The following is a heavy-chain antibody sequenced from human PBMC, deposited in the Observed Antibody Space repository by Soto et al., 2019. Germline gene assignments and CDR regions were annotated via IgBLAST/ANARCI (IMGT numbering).Heavy chain of an antibody. CDR1: GISIDNYY. J-gene: IGHJ5*02. CDR3: VRDVGGSGWFAP. CDR2: IYSSGTT. Sequence: QVQLQQSGPGLVKPSETLSLTCTVSGISIDNYYCSWIRQSAGKGLEWIGRIYSSGTTNYNPSLKSRVTMSVDMSKSQFSLNVRSVTAADTALYYCVRDVGGSGWFAPWGQGTLVTVSS. V-gene: IGHV4-4*07.